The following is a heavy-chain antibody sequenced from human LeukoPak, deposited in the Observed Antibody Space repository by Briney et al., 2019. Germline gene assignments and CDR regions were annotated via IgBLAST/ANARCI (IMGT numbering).Heavy chain of an antibody. CDR3: ARLVAGRWFDP. D-gene: IGHD5-12*01. Sequence: GGSLRLSCAASGFTVSSNYMSWVRQAPGEGLEWVSVIYSGGSTYYADSVKGRFTISRDNSKNTLYLQMNSLRAEDTAVYYCARLVAGRWFDPWGQGTLVTVSS. J-gene: IGHJ5*02. CDR2: IYSGGST. CDR1: GFTVSSNY. V-gene: IGHV3-53*01.